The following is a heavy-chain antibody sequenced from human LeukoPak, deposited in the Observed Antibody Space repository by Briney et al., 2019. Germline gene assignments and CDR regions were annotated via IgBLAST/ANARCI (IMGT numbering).Heavy chain of an antibody. D-gene: IGHD6-19*01. CDR1: GASITSGTYY. V-gene: IGHV4-61*02. CDR2: IYTSGST. J-gene: IGHJ3*02. CDR3: AKPVAGTRNAFDI. Sequence: SETLSLTCIVSGASITSGTYYWTWIRQPAGKGLEWIGRIYTSGSTNYNPSLKSRVTISVDTSKNQFSLKLSSVIAADTAVYYCAKPVAGTRNAFDIWGQGTMVTVSS.